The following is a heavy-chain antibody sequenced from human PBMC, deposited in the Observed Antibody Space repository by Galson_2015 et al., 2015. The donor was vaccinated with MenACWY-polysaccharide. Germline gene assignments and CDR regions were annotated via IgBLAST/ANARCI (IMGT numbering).Heavy chain of an antibody. CDR2: ISGSGGST. J-gene: IGHJ4*02. CDR3: AKDLDRAVYASYYFDY. CDR1: GFTFSSYA. Sequence: SLRLSCAASGFTFSSYAMSWVRQAPGKGLEWVSAISGSGGSTYYADSVKGRFTISRDNSKNTLYLQTNSLRAEDTAVYYCAKDLDRAVYASYYFDYWGQGTLVTVSS. V-gene: IGHV3-23*01. D-gene: IGHD2-8*01.